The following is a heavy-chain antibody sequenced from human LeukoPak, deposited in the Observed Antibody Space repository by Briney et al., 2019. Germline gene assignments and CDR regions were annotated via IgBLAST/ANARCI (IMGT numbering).Heavy chain of an antibody. CDR1: GFTFSSYA. CDR2: ISYDGGNK. J-gene: IGHJ4*02. D-gene: IGHD6-19*01. Sequence: GGSLRLSCAASGFTFSSYAMHWVRQAPGKGLEWVAVISYDGGNKYYADSVKGRFTISRDNSKNTLYLQMNSLRAEDTAVYYCARDYMAGYSSGWPVDYWGQGTLVTVSS. V-gene: IGHV3-30*04. CDR3: ARDYMAGYSSGWPVDY.